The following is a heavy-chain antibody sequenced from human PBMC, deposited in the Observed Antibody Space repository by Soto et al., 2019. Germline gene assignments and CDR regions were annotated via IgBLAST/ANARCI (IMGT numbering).Heavy chain of an antibody. J-gene: IGHJ4*02. V-gene: IGHV3-30*03. CDR2: ISYDGKNR. CDR1: GFTFSSYG. Sequence: QVQLVESGGGVVQPGRSLRLSCAASGFTFSSYGMHWVRQAPGKGLEWVAIISYDGKNRYYADSVKGRFTISRDDSKSTLYLQMSGLTAEDTAVYYCTIGEDPSMGWLFDVWGQGTLVTVSS. CDR3: TIGEDPSMGWLFDV. D-gene: IGHD2-8*01.